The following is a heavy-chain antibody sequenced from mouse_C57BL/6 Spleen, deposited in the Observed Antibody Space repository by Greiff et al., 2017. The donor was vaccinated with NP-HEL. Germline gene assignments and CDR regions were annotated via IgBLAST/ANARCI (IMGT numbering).Heavy chain of an antibody. J-gene: IGHJ4*01. CDR3: ARDASSYDGSSDYAMDY. CDR2: SRNKANDYTT. Sequence: EVQLVESGGGLVQSGRSLRLSCATSGFTFSDFYMEWVRQAPGKGLGWIAASRNKANDYTTEYNASVKGRFIVSRDTSQSILYLQMNALRAEDTAIYYCARDASSYDGSSDYAMDYWGQGTSVTVSS. V-gene: IGHV7-1*01. CDR1: GFTFSDFY. D-gene: IGHD1-1*01.